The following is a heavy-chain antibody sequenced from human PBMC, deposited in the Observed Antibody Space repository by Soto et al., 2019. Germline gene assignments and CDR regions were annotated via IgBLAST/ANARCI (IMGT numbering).Heavy chain of an antibody. CDR3: ARLEGSGSYYSFFGY. CDR2: IWYDGSNK. J-gene: IGHJ4*02. V-gene: IGHV3-33*01. D-gene: IGHD3-10*01. Sequence: PGGSLRLSCAASGFTFSSYGMHWVRQAPGKGLEWVAVIWYDGSNKYYADSVKGRFTISRENSKNTLYLKMNSLRAEDTAVYYCARLEGSGSYYSFFGYWGQGTLVTVSS. CDR1: GFTFSSYG.